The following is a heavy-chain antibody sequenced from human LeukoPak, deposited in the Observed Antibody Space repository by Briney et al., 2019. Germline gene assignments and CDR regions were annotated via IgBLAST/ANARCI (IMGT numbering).Heavy chain of an antibody. CDR2: IYYIGST. CDR3: ARKELKRGSFFDI. CDR1: GGSISSYF. D-gene: IGHD1-7*01. V-gene: IGHV4-59*01. Sequence: KPSGTLSLTGTVSGGSISSYFWSWSRQAPGQGLEWIGYIYYIGSTNYNPSLKSRVTISVHTSKHQFSLKLSSVTAADTAVYYCARKELKRGSFFDIWRQRTMLSVSS. J-gene: IGHJ3*02.